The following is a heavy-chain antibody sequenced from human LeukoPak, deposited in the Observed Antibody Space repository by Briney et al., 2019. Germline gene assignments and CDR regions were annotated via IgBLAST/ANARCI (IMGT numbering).Heavy chain of an antibody. J-gene: IGHJ5*02. V-gene: IGHV4-39*07. Sequence: SETLSLTCTVSGGSISSSSYYWGWIRQPPGKGLEWIGSIYYSGSTYYNPSLKSRVTLSVDTSKNQFSLKLSSVTAADTAVYYCASVPQTYYDFWSGYYTPPNWFDPWGQGTLVTVSS. CDR1: GGSISSSSYY. CDR2: IYYSGST. D-gene: IGHD3-3*01. CDR3: ASVPQTYYDFWSGYYTPPNWFDP.